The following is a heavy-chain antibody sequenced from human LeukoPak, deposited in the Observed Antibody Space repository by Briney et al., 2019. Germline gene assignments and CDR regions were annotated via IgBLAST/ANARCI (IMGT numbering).Heavy chain of an antibody. CDR3: ARHRYYYDSSGSPHFVY. CDR1: GFTFSSYS. Sequence: GGSLRLSCAASGFTFSSYSMNWVRQAPGKGLEWVSPISSSSSYIYYADSVKGRFTISRDNAKNSLYLQMNSLRAEDTAVYYCARHRYYYDSSGSPHFVYWGQGTLVTVSS. D-gene: IGHD3-22*01. CDR2: ISSSSSYI. J-gene: IGHJ4*02. V-gene: IGHV3-21*01.